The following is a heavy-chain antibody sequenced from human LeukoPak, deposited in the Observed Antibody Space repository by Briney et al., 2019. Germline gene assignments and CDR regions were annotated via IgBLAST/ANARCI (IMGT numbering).Heavy chain of an antibody. CDR3: ARDPWGXQGY. J-gene: IGHJ4*02. V-gene: IGHV3-21*06. Sequence: GGSLRLSCAASGFIFNIYSMNWVRQAPGKGLEWVSSISSSSTYIYYADSVKGRFTISRDNAQNSLYLQMNSLRAEDTAVYYCARDPWGXQGYWGQGTLVTVS. CDR1: GFIFNIYS. D-gene: IGHD7-27*01. CDR2: ISSSSTYI.